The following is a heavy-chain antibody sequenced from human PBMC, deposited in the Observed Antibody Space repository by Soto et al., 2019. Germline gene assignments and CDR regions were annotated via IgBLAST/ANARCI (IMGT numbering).Heavy chain of an antibody. Sequence: XVSLRLSCSASGFTFSSYDMHWVRQGTGKGLEWVSAIGTTGDTYYAGSVKGRFTISRENAKNSLYLQMNSLRAGDTAIYFCARAIGPTLFDYWGQGTLVTVSS. CDR1: GFTFSSYD. V-gene: IGHV3-13*04. D-gene: IGHD3-22*01. CDR2: IGTTGDT. CDR3: ARAIGPTLFDY. J-gene: IGHJ4*02.